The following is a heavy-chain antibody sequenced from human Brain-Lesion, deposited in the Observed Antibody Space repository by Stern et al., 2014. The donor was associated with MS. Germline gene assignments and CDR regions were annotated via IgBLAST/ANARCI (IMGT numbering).Heavy chain of an antibody. V-gene: IGHV4-61*02. Sequence: VQLVQSGPGLVKPSQTLSLTCTVSGGSVGSGSYDWSWIRQPAGKGLEWIGRIYTTGSTSYNPSLKSRVSLSIDTSKHQFSLKLTSVTAADTAVYYCARDKEDTNMAFRYFDNWGQGTLVTVSS. CDR2: IYTTGST. CDR1: GGSVGSGSYD. D-gene: IGHD5-18*01. J-gene: IGHJ4*02. CDR3: ARDKEDTNMAFRYFDN.